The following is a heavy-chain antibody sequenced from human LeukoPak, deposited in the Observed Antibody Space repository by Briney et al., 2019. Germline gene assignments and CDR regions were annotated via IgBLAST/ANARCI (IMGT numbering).Heavy chain of an antibody. CDR2: IYHRGST. CDR1: AGSFSGFY. J-gene: IGHJ6*02. Sequence: PSETLSLTCAGYAGSFSGFYWSWIRQPPGKGVERIGEIYHRGSTNYNPSLKSRVTISVETSKNHFSLKLSSVTAADTAVYYCARPSKGFYYYGMDVWGQGTTVTVSS. V-gene: IGHV4-34*01. CDR3: ARPSKGFYYYGMDV.